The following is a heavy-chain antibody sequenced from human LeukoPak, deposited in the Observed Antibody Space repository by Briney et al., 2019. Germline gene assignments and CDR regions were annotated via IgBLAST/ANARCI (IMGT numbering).Heavy chain of an antibody. D-gene: IGHD7-27*01. Sequence: SVKVSFKASGGPFSSYAISWVRQAPGQGLEWMGRIIPIFGTANYAQKFQGRVTITTDESTSTAYMELSSLRSEDTAVYYCARARLAGSLGNFDYWGQGTLVTVSS. J-gene: IGHJ4*02. V-gene: IGHV1-69*05. CDR1: GGPFSSYA. CDR3: ARARLAGSLGNFDY. CDR2: IIPIFGTA.